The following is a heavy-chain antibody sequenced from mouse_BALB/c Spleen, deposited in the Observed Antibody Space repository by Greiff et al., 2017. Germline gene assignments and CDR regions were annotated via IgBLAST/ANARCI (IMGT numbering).Heavy chain of an antibody. CDR3: ARDRYYGSSPHWYFDV. D-gene: IGHD1-1*01. CDR2: ISYDGSN. CDR1: GYSITSGYY. J-gene: IGHJ1*01. V-gene: IGHV3-6*02. Sequence: EVQLVESGPGLVKPSQSLSLTCSVTGYSITSGYYWNWIRQFPGNKLEWMGYISYDGSNNYNPSLKNRISITRDTSKNQFFLKLNSVTTEDTATYYCARDRYYGSSPHWYFDVWGAGTTVTVSS.